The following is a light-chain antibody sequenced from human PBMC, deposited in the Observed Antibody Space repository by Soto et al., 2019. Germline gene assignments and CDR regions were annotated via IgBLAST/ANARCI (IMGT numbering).Light chain of an antibody. CDR3: SSYTSSSTLEV. V-gene: IGLV2-14*01. CDR2: EVS. CDR1: SSDVGGYNY. Sequence: QSALTQPASVSGSPGQSINISCTGTSSDVGGYNYVSWYQQHPGKAPKLMIYEVSNRPSGVSNRFSGSKSGNTASLTISGLQAEDEADYYCSSYTSSSTLEVFGTGTKLTVL. J-gene: IGLJ1*01.